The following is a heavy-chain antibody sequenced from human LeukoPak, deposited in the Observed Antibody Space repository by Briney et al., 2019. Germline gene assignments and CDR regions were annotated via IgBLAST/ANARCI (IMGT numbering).Heavy chain of an antibody. CDR2: IKSKTDGGTT. CDR1: GFTFSSCE. D-gene: IGHD6-13*01. V-gene: IGHV3-15*01. Sequence: GALRLSCAASGFTFSSCEMNWVRQAPGKGLEWVGRIKSKTDGGTTDYAAPVKGRFTISRDDSKNTLYLQMNSLKTEDTAVYYCTTFIAAAGTASFDYWGQGTLVTVSS. CDR3: TTFIAAAGTASFDY. J-gene: IGHJ4*02.